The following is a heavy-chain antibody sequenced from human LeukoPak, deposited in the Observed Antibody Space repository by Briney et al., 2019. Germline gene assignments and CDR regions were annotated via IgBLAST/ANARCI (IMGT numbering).Heavy chain of an antibody. V-gene: IGHV3-33*08. D-gene: IGHD6-19*01. CDR2: IWYDGSNK. J-gene: IGHJ6*02. CDR3: ARERPVAEKPFGYGMDV. CDR1: GFTFSSYG. Sequence: HPGGSLRLSCAASGFTFSSYGMHWVRQAPGKGLEWVAVIWYDGSNKYYADSVKGRFTISRDNSKNTLYLQMNSLRAEDTAVYYCARERPVAEKPFGYGMDVWGQGTTVTVSS.